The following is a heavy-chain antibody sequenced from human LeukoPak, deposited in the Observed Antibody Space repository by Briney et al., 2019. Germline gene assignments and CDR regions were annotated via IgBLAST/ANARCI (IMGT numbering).Heavy chain of an antibody. J-gene: IGHJ4*02. CDR3: ARDPFYYGSGSYHFDY. D-gene: IGHD3-10*01. Sequence: GASVKVSCKASGYTFTSYYMHWVRQAPGQGLEWMGIINPSGGSTSYAQKFQGRVTMTRDTSTSTVYMELSSLRSEGTAVYYCARDPFYYGSGSYHFDYWGQGTLVTVSS. V-gene: IGHV1-46*01. CDR2: INPSGGST. CDR1: GYTFTSYY.